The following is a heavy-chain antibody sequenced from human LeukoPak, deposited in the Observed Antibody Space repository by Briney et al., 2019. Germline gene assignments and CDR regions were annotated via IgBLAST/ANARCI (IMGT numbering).Heavy chain of an antibody. V-gene: IGHV3-15*01. J-gene: IGHJ4*02. CDR1: GITFSNAW. Sequence: SGGSLRLSCAASGITFSNAWMTWVRQAPGKGLEWVGRIYRSSNGETTDYGAPVKGRFTMSRDDSKDTLYLQINSLKTEDTAVYYCTTYSSGSCPFWGQGTLVTVSS. D-gene: IGHD6-19*01. CDR3: TTYSSGSCPF. CDR2: IYRSSNGETT.